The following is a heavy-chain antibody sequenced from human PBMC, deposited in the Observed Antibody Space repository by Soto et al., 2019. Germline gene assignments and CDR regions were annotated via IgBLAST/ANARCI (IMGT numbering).Heavy chain of an antibody. D-gene: IGHD3-16*01. Sequence: QVQLVQSGPEEKKPGASVKVSCKASGYTFNMHGISWVRQAPGQGLEWMGWISGYNGNTDYAQKLQGRVTLTTDTXXXXXXXXXXXXXXXXXXXXXXXXXXXXXXXXGXGGTEFDCWGQGTLVTVSS. CDR1: GYTFNMHG. V-gene: IGHV1-18*01. J-gene: IGHJ4*02. CDR2: ISGYNGNT. CDR3: XXXXXXXXXXGXGGTEFDC.